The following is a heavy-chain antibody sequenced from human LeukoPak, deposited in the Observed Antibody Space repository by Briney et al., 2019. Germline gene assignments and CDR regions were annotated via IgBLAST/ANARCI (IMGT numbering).Heavy chain of an antibody. V-gene: IGHV4-38-2*01. CDR2: IYHSGST. D-gene: IGHD6-19*01. CDR3: ARGVGYSSGWYFFDY. Sequence: SETLSLTCAVSGYSISSGYYWGWIRQPPGKGLEWIGSIYHSGSTYYNPSLKSRVTISVDTSKNQFSLKLSSVTAADTAVYYCARGVGYSSGWYFFDYWGQGTLVTVSS. CDR1: GYSISSGYY. J-gene: IGHJ4*02.